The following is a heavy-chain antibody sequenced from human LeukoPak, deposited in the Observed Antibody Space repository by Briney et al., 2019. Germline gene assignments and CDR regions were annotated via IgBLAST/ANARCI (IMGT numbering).Heavy chain of an antibody. CDR3: ARHSSQDAVGIAAAGIDY. CDR1: GDSISSGTYY. J-gene: IGHJ4*02. V-gene: IGHV4-30-2*01. D-gene: IGHD6-13*01. CDR2: ISHSGST. Sequence: PSQTLSLTCTVSGDSISSGTYYWSWIRQPPGKGLEWIGYISHSGSTYYNPSLKSRVTISVDRSKNQFSLKLSSVTAADTAVYYCARHSSQDAVGIAAAGIDYWGQGTLVTVSS.